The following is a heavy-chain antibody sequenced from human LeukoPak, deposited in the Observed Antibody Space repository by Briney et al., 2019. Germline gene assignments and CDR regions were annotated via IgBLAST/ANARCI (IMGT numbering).Heavy chain of an antibody. CDR1: GGSISSYY. V-gene: IGHV4-4*09. CDR3: ARRPRRFNGELLPLRE. Sequence: PSETLSLTCTVSGGSISSYYWSWIRQPPGKGLEWTGYIYTSGSTNYNPSLKSRVTISVDTSKNQFSLKLSSVTAADTAVYYCARRPRRFNGELLPLREWGQGTLVIVSS. CDR2: IYTSGST. D-gene: IGHD1-26*01. J-gene: IGHJ4*02.